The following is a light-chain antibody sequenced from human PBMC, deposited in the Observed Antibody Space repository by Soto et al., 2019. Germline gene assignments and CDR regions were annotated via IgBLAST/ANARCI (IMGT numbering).Light chain of an antibody. J-gene: IGKJ2*01. CDR1: QTLRRTY. CDR2: GAS. CDR3: HQYDNAPQT. V-gene: IGKV3-20*01. Sequence: EIVLMQSPGTLSLSPGERATLSRRASQTLRRTYIAWYQQKPGQAPRVLIYGASKGATGIPDRFSGSGSGTDFSLTISRLEPEDFAVYYCHQYDNAPQTYGQGTKVDIK.